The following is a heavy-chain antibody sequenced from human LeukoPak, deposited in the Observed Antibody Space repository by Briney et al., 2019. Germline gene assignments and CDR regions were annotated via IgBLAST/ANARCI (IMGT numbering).Heavy chain of an antibody. CDR2: IYYSGST. D-gene: IGHD6-19*01. V-gene: IGHV4-39*01. CDR1: GGSISSSYD. CDR3: ARTGYSTGWDRFSFVY. Sequence: SETLSLTCTVSGGSISSSYDWGWIRQPPGKGREGIGGIYYSGSTYYNPSLKRRVTISIDTSKNQFSLKLTSVTAADTAVYYCARTGYSTGWDRFSFVYWGKGTLVTVSS. J-gene: IGHJ4*02.